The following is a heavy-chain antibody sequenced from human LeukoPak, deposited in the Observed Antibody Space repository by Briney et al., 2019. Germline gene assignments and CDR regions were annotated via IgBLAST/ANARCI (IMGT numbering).Heavy chain of an antibody. J-gene: IGHJ4*02. CDR3: ARDSSMQDFFDY. CDR2: ISSSGSTI. Sequence: GGSPRLSCAASGFTFSDYYMSWIRQAPGKGLEWVSYISSSGSTIYYADSVKGRFTISRDNAKNSLYLQMNSLRAEDTAVYYCARDSSMQDFFDYWDQGTLVTVSS. CDR1: GFTFSDYY. V-gene: IGHV3-11*04. D-gene: IGHD2-8*01.